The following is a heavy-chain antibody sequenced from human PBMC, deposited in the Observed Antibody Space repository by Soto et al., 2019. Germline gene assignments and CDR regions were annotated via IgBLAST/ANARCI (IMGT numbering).Heavy chain of an antibody. V-gene: IGHV1-69*13. D-gene: IGHD6-6*01. J-gene: IGHJ5*02. CDR2: IIPIFGTA. CDR1: GGTFSSYA. Sequence: SVKVSCKGSGGTFSSYALSWVRQAPGQGLEWIGGIIPIFGTAKYAQKLQGRVTITAAECSSKEHMELTSLQSDDTAVYYCARGGIAARYWSVPSRHRNLVTVSP. CDR3: ARGGIAARYWSVP.